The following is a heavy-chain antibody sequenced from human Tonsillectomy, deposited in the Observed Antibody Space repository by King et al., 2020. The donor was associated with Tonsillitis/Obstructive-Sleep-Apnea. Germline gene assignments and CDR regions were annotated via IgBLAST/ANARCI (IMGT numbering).Heavy chain of an antibody. V-gene: IGHV3-30*01. CDR1: GFTFSSYA. Sequence: VQLVESGGGVVQPGKSLRLSCAASGFTFSSYAMHWVRQAPGKGLEWVAVISYDENYKYYADSVKGRFTISRDNSKNMLYLQMNSLRAEDSAVYYCARGEARIFGVDDPWGQGTLVTVSS. CDR3: ARGEARIFGVDDP. D-gene: IGHD3-3*01. J-gene: IGHJ5*02. CDR2: ISYDENYK.